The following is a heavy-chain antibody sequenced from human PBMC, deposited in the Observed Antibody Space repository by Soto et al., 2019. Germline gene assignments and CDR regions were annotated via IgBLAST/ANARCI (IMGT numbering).Heavy chain of an antibody. V-gene: IGHV1-18*01. CDR1: GYIFNNYV. D-gene: IGHD6-19*01. CDR3: ARCYCSVGSCFTCWHFDL. Sequence: QGQLVQSGAEVREPGASVKVSCQASGYIFNNYVLSWVRQVPGQGLEWLGGIGPYVGKTDYAHKFRDRVTMTADPTTNTAHMELRSLTADDSAFYYCARCYCSVGSCFTCWHFDLWGRGTLVTVSS. CDR2: IGPYVGKT. J-gene: IGHJ2*01.